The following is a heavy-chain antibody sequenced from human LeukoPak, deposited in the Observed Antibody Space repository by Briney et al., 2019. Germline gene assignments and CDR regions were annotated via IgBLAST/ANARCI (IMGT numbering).Heavy chain of an antibody. D-gene: IGHD6-19*01. V-gene: IGHV3-7*03. CDR2: IKQDETEK. Sequence: PGGSLRLSCVGSGFTFSSSWMGWVRQAPGKGLEWVANIKQDETEKYYADSVKGRFTVSRDNAKNSMYLQMDSLRVEDTAMYYCAKRSAWSHFDPWGQGTLVTVSS. CDR1: GFTFSSSW. J-gene: IGHJ5*02. CDR3: AKRSAWSHFDP.